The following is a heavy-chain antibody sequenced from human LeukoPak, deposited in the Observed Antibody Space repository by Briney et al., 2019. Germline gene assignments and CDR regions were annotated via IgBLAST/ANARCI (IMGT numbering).Heavy chain of an antibody. D-gene: IGHD5-12*01. V-gene: IGHV4-34*01. CDR3: AGRAAPGVAFDY. Sequence: SETLSLTCAVYGGSFSGYYWSWIRQPPGKGLEWIGEINHSGSTNYNPSLRSRVTISVDTSKNQFSLKLSSVTAADTAVYYCAGRAAPGVAFDYWGQGTLVTVSS. CDR1: GGSFSGYY. CDR2: INHSGST. J-gene: IGHJ4*02.